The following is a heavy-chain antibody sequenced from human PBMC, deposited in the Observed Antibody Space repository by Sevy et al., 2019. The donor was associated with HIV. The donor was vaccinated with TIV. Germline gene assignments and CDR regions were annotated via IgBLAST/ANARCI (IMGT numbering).Heavy chain of an antibody. Sequence: GGSLRLSCVGSEFTFSSYSMNWVRQAPGKGLEWVSSISSSSSYIYYADSVKGRFTISRDNTKKSLSLQMNSLRAEDTAAYYCARDRDGSGSSGGYGMDVWGQGTTVTVSS. CDR3: ARDRDGSGSSGGYGMDV. J-gene: IGHJ6*02. CDR2: ISSSSSYI. D-gene: IGHD3-10*01. V-gene: IGHV3-21*01. CDR1: EFTFSSYS.